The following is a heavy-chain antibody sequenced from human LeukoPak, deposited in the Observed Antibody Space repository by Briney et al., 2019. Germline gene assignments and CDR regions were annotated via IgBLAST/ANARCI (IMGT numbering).Heavy chain of an antibody. CDR2: IIPIFGTA. J-gene: IGHJ4*02. Sequence: GASVKVSCKASGGTFSSYAISWVRQAPGQGLEWMGGIIPIFGTANYAQKFQGRVTITADESTSTAYMELSSLRSEDTAVYYCARSVMTTVVTPVFDYWGQGTLVTVSS. V-gene: IGHV1-69*01. CDR1: GGTFSSYA. D-gene: IGHD4-23*01. CDR3: ARSVMTTVVTPVFDY.